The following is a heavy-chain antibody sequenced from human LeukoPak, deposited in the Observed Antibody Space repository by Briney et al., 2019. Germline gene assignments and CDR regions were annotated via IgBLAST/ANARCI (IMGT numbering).Heavy chain of an antibody. CDR2: IYHSGST. J-gene: IGHJ6*03. D-gene: IGHD3-22*01. CDR3: ARSRYDSSGFRSYYYYMDV. CDR1: GGSISSSNW. Sequence: PSETLSLTCAVSGGSISSSNWWSWVRQPPGKGLEWIGEIYHSGSTNYNPSLKSRVTISVDKSKNQFSLKLSSVTAADTAVYYCARSRYDSSGFRSYYYYMDVWGKGTTVTVSS. V-gene: IGHV4-4*02.